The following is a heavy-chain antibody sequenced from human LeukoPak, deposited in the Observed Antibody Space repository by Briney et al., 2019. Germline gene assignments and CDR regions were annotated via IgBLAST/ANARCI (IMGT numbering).Heavy chain of an antibody. V-gene: IGHV3-66*01. CDR3: ARDRDSSGWVKF. CDR2: IYSGGST. D-gene: IGHD6-19*01. Sequence: GGSLRLSCAASGFTVSSNYMSWVRQAPGKGLEWVSVIYSGGSTYYADSVKGRFIISRDYSKNTLYLQMNSLGAEDTAVYYCARDRDSSGWVKFWGQGTMVTVSS. CDR1: GFTVSSNY. J-gene: IGHJ3*01.